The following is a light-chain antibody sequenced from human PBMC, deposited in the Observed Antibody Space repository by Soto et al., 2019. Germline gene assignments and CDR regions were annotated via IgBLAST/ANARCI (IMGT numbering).Light chain of an antibody. CDR1: QSISSY. J-gene: IGKJ1*01. V-gene: IGKV1-39*01. CDR3: QQSYSTPWT. CDR2: AAS. Sequence: DIQMTQSPSSLSASVGDRVTITCRASQSISSYLNWYQQKPGKAPKLLIYAASSLQSGVPSRFSGSGSGTDFTLTISSLQTKDFANYYCQQSYSTPWTFGKGTKVEIK.